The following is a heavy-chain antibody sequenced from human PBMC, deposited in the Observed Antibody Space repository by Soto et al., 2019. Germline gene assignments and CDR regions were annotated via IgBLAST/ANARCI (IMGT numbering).Heavy chain of an antibody. D-gene: IGHD3-3*01. CDR1: GGTFSSYT. CDR3: ARETIFGVVMNYFDY. Sequence: QVQLVQSGAEVKKPGSSVKVSCKASGGTFSSYTIIWVRQAPGQGLEWMGRIIPILGIANYAQKFQGRVTITADKSTSTAYMELSSLRSEDTVVYYCARETIFGVVMNYFDYWGQGTLVTVSS. CDR2: IIPILGIA. V-gene: IGHV1-69*08. J-gene: IGHJ4*02.